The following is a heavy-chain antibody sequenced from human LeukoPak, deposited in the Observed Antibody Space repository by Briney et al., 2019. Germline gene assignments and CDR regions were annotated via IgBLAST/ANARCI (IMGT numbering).Heavy chain of an antibody. CDR1: GFTFSSYW. CDR3: ASNGPGDYYYYYGMDV. J-gene: IGHJ6*02. CDR2: INSDGSST. Sequence: GGSLRLSCAASGFTFSSYWMHWVRQAPGKGLVWVSRINSDGSSTSYADSVKGRFTISRDNAKNTLYLQMNGLRAEDTAVYYCASNGPGDYYYYYGMDVWGQGTTVTVSS. D-gene: IGHD2-2*01. V-gene: IGHV3-74*01.